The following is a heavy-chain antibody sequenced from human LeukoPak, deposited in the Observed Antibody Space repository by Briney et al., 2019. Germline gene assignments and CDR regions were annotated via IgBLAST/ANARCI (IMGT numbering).Heavy chain of an antibody. D-gene: IGHD3-10*01. CDR2: ISGYNGDT. Sequence: ASVKVSCKASGYSFTTFGICWVRQAPGQGLEWLGWISGYNGDTNYAQSLQGRVTMTTDTSTSTAHMELRSLRSDDTATYYCARPNYPGGSGSYGGTNWFDPWGQGTLVTVSS. CDR1: GYSFTTFG. J-gene: IGHJ5*02. V-gene: IGHV1-18*01. CDR3: ARPNYPGGSGSYGGTNWFDP.